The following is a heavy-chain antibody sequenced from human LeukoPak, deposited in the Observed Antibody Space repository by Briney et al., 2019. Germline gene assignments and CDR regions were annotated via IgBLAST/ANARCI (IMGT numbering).Heavy chain of an antibody. J-gene: IGHJ4*02. CDR2: IYYSGST. CDR1: GGSISSSNYN. CDR3: ARQQSPKYLTFGVVINHLDY. D-gene: IGHD3-3*01. V-gene: IGHV4-39*01. Sequence: SETLSLTCTVSGGSISSSNYNWGWIRQPPGKGLEWIGSIYYSGSTYYNPSLKSRVTISVDTSKYQFSLKLSSVTAADTAVYYCARQQSPKYLTFGVVINHLDYWGQGTLVTVSS.